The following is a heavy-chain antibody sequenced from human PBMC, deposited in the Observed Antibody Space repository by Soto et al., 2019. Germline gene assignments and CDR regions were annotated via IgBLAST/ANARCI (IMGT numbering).Heavy chain of an antibody. V-gene: IGHV3-9*01. CDR2: IRWNGETP. J-gene: IGHJ6*04. CDR3: ARGKTRIAYRVYAMDL. D-gene: IGHD3-16*01. CDR1: GFNFDDFA. Sequence: EVVLVESGGGLVQPGGSLRLSCVASGFNFDDFAMHWVRQAPGKGLQWVSGIRWNGETPANGDSVKGRFIISRDNARNSLYLQMNRLTPEDTAVYFCARGKTRIAYRVYAMDLWCKETTVTV.